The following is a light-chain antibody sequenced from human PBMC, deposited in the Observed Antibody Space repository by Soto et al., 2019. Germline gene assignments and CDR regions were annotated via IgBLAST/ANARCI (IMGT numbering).Light chain of an antibody. J-gene: IGLJ2*01. CDR1: TGAVTSGYY. CDR3: LLYYGAAGV. V-gene: IGLV7-43*01. CDR2: NTS. Sequence: QAAVTQEPSLTVSPGGTVTLTCASSTGAVTSGYYPNWFQQKPGQAPRALIYNTSNKHSWTPARFSGSLLGGKAALTLSGVQPEDEAEYYCLLYYGAAGVFGGGTKLAVL.